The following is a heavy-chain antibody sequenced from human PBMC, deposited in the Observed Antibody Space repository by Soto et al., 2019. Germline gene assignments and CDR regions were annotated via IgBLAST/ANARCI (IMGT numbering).Heavy chain of an antibody. Sequence: EVQLVESGGGLVQPGGSLRLSCEVSRFTFMQWVRQATGKGLEWVSVINRDGSDILYSDSVKGRFTICRDNDRNTLYRQRNSLRADDTAGYYCLGGNGWLAEVWGKGTRVTVSS. J-gene: IGHJ6*04. CDR3: LGGNGWLAEV. CDR1: RFTF. CDR2: INRDGSDI. D-gene: IGHD6-19*01. V-gene: IGHV3-74*01.